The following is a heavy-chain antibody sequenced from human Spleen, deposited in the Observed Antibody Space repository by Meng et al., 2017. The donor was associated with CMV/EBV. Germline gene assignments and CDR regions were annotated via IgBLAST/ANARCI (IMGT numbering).Heavy chain of an antibody. V-gene: IGHV1-18*01. J-gene: IGHJ4*02. Sequence: ASVKVSCKASGYTFTNYGISWVRQAPGQGLEWMGWISAYNGNTKSEQKLQGRVTITTDTSTSTAYMELRSVGTDDTAVYYCARGGGTYCSGGTCYPSLASDFDYWGQGTLVTVSS. CDR1: GYTFTNYG. CDR2: ISAYNGNT. D-gene: IGHD2-15*01. CDR3: ARGGGTYCSGGTCYPSLASDFDY.